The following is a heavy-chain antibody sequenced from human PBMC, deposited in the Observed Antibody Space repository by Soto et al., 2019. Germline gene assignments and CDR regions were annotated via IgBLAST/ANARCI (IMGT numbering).Heavy chain of an antibody. D-gene: IGHD6-6*01. Sequence: SLRLSCAASGFTFSSYGMRWVRQAPGKGLGWVSAISGLGGTTNYAESVKGRFTISRDNSKNTVYLQMNSLRADDTALYYCAKDLPAARAFDHWGQGTLVTVSS. J-gene: IGHJ4*02. CDR1: GFTFSSYG. CDR3: AKDLPAARAFDH. V-gene: IGHV3-23*01. CDR2: ISGLGGTT.